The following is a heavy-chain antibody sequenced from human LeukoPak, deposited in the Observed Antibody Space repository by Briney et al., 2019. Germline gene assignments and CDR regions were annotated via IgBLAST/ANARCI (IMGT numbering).Heavy chain of an antibody. J-gene: IGHJ4*02. CDR2: IYYSGST. V-gene: IGHV4-59*01. Sequence: SETLSLTCTVSGGSISSYYWSWIRQPPGKGLEWIGYIYYSGSTNYNPSLKSRVTISVDTFKNQFSLKLSSVTAADTAVYYCARDLGSGLGHWGQGTLVTVSS. CDR3: ARDLGSGLGH. CDR1: GGSISSYY. D-gene: IGHD3-10*01.